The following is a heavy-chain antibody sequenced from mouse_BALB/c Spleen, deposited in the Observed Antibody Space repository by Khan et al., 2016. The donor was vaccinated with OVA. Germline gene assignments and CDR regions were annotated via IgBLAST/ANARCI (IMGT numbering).Heavy chain of an antibody. CDR1: GLSLTNYG. CDR3: AIIYYGNDWFAY. Sequence: VELVESGPGLVAPSQSLSIRCTVPGLSLTNYGVSWVRQPPGKGLEWLGVIWGDGSTNYHSVLKSRLTINKDNSKSQVFVKLNSLQPDDTATYFCAIIYYGNDWFAYWGQGTLVTVSA. J-gene: IGHJ3*01. D-gene: IGHD2-1*01. CDR2: IWGDGST. V-gene: IGHV2-3*01.